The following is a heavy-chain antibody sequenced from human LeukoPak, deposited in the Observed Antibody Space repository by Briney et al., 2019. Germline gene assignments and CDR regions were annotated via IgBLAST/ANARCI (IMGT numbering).Heavy chain of an antibody. J-gene: IGHJ4*02. CDR1: GGTFSSYA. CDR3: ARDYNGSGSGVFDY. V-gene: IGHV1-69*01. CDR2: IIPIFGTA. Sequence: SVKVSCKASGGTFSSYAISWVQQAPGQGLEWTGGIIPIFGTANYAQKFQGRVTITADESTSTAYMELSSLRSEDTAVYYCARDYNGSGSGVFDYWGQGTLVTVSS. D-gene: IGHD3-10*01.